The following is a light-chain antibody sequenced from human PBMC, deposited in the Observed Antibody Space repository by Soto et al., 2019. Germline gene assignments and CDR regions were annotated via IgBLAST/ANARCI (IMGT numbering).Light chain of an antibody. V-gene: IGLV4-69*01. CDR1: SGHTTYA. CDR3: QTWGTGIVV. J-gene: IGLJ3*02. CDR2: VNSDGNH. Sequence: QSVLTQSPSASASLGASVKLTCTLSSGHTTYAIAWHQQHPEKSPRYLMKVNSDGNHYKGDGIPDRFSGSSSGAERYLTISSLQSADEADYYCQTWGTGIVVFGGGTKLTVL.